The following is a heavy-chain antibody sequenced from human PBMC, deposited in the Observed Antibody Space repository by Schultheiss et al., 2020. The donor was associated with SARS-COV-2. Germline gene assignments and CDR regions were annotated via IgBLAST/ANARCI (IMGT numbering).Heavy chain of an antibody. CDR3: AKVSSGWYMVLTVFDY. J-gene: IGHJ4*02. CDR1: GFTVSSNY. V-gene: IGHV3-53*01. Sequence: GGSLRLSCAASGFTVSSNYMSWVRQAPGKGLEWVSVIYSGGSTYYADSVKGRFTISRDNSKNTLYLQMNSLRAEDTAVYYCAKVSSGWYMVLTVFDYWGQGTLVTVSS. CDR2: IYSGGST. D-gene: IGHD6-19*01.